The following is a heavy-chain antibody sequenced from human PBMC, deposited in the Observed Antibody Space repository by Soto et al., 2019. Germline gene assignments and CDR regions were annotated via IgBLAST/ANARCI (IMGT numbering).Heavy chain of an antibody. CDR2: VYYSGGA. CDR1: GGSISGYY. D-gene: IGHD2-21*02. CDR3: TRDGDGRMTTNPHYYYGMDV. Sequence: PSETLSLTCTVSGGSISGYYWSWIRQPPGKGLEWIGNVYYSGGAEYNPSVKRRVSISVDTSKNQFSLNLSSVTAADTAVYYCTRDGDGRMTTNPHYYYGMDVWGPGITVTVSS. J-gene: IGHJ6*02. V-gene: IGHV4-59*01.